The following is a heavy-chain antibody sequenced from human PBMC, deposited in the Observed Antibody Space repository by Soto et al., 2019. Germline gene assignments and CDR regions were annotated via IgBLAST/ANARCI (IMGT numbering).Heavy chain of an antibody. D-gene: IGHD2-15*01. V-gene: IGHV3-23*01. CDR1: GFTVSSHA. CDR3: APHVSCSGGSCQYDAFPI. J-gene: IGHJ3*02. CDR2: ITADAAT. Sequence: EVPVLESGGGLVQPAGSLRLSCEGSGFTVSSHAMTWIRQAPGKGPEWVLTITADAATSYADSVKGRFAMSRDTSESTLYLQMNSLGAEDTAAYYCAPHVSCSGGSCQYDAFPIRGQGTMVTVSS.